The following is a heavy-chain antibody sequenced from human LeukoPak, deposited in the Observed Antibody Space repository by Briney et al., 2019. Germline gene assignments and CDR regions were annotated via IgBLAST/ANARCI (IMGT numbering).Heavy chain of an antibody. CDR3: ARDVAGLYYFDY. Sequence: SETLSLTCSVSDYSIRDGYYWGWVRQSPGKGLEWIGSIFHSGRTSYNPALKSRVTMSVDTSKNQFSLKLNSVAAADTAIYYCARDVAGLYYFDYWGQGTLVTVSS. J-gene: IGHJ4*02. D-gene: IGHD2-15*01. V-gene: IGHV4-38-2*02. CDR1: DYSIRDGYY. CDR2: IFHSGRT.